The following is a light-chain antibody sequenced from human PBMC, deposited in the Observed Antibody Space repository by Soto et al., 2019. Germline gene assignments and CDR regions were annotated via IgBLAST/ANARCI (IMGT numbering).Light chain of an antibody. J-gene: IGLJ2*01. CDR3: QSYDGSLSGVV. CDR1: SSNIGAGYD. Sequence: QSVLTQPPSVSGAPGQRVTISCTGNSSNIGAGYDVHWYQQLPGTAPKLLIYGNSNRPSGVPDRFSGSKSGTSASLAITGLQAEDEADYYCQSYDGSLSGVVFGGGTKVTVL. CDR2: GNS. V-gene: IGLV1-40*01.